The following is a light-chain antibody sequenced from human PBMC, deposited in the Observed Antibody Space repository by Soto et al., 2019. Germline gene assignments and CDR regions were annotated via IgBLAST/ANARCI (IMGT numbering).Light chain of an antibody. V-gene: IGKV1-27*01. J-gene: IGKJ1*01. CDR3: KKYNSALWT. CDR2: AAS. Sequence: DIQMTQSPSSLSASVGDRVTITCRASQGISNYLAWYQQKPGKVPKLLIYAASTLQSGVPSRFSGSGSGTDFTITISSLQHEDVATYYCKKYNSALWTFGQGTKVEIK. CDR1: QGISNY.